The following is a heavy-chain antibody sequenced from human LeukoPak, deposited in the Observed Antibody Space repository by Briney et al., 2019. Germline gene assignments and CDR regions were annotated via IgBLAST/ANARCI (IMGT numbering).Heavy chain of an antibody. V-gene: IGHV1-69*05. Sequence: SVKVSCKASGYTFTSYGISWVRQAPGQGLEWMGGIIPIFGTANYAQKFQGRVTITTDESTSTAYMELSSLRSEDTAVYYCASSPAVYSSSSGDYWGQGTLVTVSS. CDR1: GYTFTSYG. CDR3: ASSPAVYSSSSGDY. D-gene: IGHD6-6*01. J-gene: IGHJ4*02. CDR2: IIPIFGTA.